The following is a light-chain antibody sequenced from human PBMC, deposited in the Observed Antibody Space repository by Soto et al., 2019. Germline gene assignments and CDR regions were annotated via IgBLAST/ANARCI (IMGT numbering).Light chain of an antibody. V-gene: IGLV2-14*01. CDR2: EVS. CDR3: SSYTSISTRV. Sequence: QSALTQPASVSGSPGQSITISCTGTSSDVGSYNYVSWYQQHPGKAPKLMIYEVSNRPSGVSNRFSGSNSGNTASLTSAGLQAEDEANSYCSSYTSISTRVFGGGTQLTVL. CDR1: SSDVGSYNY. J-gene: IGLJ3*02.